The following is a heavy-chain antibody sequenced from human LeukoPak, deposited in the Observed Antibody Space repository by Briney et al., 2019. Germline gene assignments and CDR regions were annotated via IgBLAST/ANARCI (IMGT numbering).Heavy chain of an antibody. Sequence: GASVKVSCKASGYTFTAYDINWVRQATGQGLEWMGWMNPNSGNTGYTQKFQGRVTMTRNTSISTAYMGLSSLRSEDTAVYYCARGRGSGHKENWFDPWGQGTLVTVSS. CDR2: MNPNSGNT. CDR3: ARGRGSGHKENWFDP. V-gene: IGHV1-8*01. J-gene: IGHJ5*02. CDR1: GYTFTAYD. D-gene: IGHD6-19*01.